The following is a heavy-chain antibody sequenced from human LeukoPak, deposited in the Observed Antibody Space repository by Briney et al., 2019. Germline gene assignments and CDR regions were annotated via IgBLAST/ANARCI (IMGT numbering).Heavy chain of an antibody. CDR3: ARGGSWYVDY. V-gene: IGHV3-7*05. CDR1: GFTFSISW. J-gene: IGHJ4*02. Sequence: GGSLRLSCEASGFTFSISWMTWVRQAPGKGLEWVAHIKPDGSDKYYVDSVKGRFTIARDNAKNSLFLHMSSLRAEDTAVYYCARGGSWYVDYWGQGTLATVSS. CDR2: IKPDGSDK. D-gene: IGHD6-13*01.